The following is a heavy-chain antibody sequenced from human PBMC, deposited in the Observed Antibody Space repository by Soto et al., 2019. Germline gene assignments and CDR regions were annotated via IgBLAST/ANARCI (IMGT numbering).Heavy chain of an antibody. Sequence: QVQLQESGPGLVKPSGTLSLTCAVAGGSISSSNWWSWVRQPPGKGLEWIGEIYHSGSTNYNPSLKSRVTISVDKSKNQFTLKLSSLTAAETAVYYCARDGGYSYCHWYCDLWGRGTLVTVSS. D-gene: IGHD5-18*01. J-gene: IGHJ2*01. CDR2: IYHSGST. V-gene: IGHV4-4*02. CDR3: ARDGGYSYCHWYCDL. CDR1: GGSISSSNW.